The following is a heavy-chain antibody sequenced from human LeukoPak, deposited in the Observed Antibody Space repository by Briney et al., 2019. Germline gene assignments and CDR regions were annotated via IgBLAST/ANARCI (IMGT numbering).Heavy chain of an antibody. CDR2: ISYDGSNK. V-gene: IGHV3-30-3*01. Sequence: PGRSLRLSCAASGFTFSSYAMHWVRQATGKGLEWVAVISYDGSNKYYADSVKGRFTISRDNSKNTLYLQMNSLRAEDTAVYYCAREFRGYFDYWGQGTLVTVSS. J-gene: IGHJ4*02. CDR3: AREFRGYFDY. CDR1: GFTFSSYA.